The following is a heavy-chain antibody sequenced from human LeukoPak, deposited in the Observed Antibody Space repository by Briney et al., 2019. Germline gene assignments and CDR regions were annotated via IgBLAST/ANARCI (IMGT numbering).Heavy chain of an antibody. J-gene: IGHJ5*02. Sequence: ASVKVSCKASGYTFNHNYLHWVRQAPGQGLEWMGWINPNNPATHSSHKFQGRVTMTSDSSISTVYLEVNRLKPDDTAVYFCARVRDYSNSPFNWIDAWGQGTLVIVSS. CDR3: ARVRDYSNSPFNWIDA. CDR2: INPNNPAT. D-gene: IGHD6-6*01. CDR1: GYTFNHNY. V-gene: IGHV1-2*07.